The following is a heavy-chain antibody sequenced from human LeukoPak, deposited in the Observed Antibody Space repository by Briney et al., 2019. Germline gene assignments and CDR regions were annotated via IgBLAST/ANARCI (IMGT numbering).Heavy chain of an antibody. CDR3: ARELYSSGWCNDY. CDR2: INPNSGGT. D-gene: IGHD6-19*01. CDR1: GYTFTGYY. J-gene: IGHJ4*02. V-gene: IGHV1-2*02. Sequence: GASVRVSCKASGYTFTGYYMHWVRQAPGQGLEWMGWINPNSGGTNYAQKFQGRVTMTRDTSISTAYMELSRLRSDDTAVYYCARELYSSGWCNDYWGQGTLVTVPS.